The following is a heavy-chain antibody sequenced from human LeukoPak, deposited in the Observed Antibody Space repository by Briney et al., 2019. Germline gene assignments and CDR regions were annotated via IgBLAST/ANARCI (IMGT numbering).Heavy chain of an antibody. CDR2: ISGSGGST. D-gene: IGHD1-26*01. CDR3: AKARGSYLTRPDY. CDR1: GFTFSSYA. Sequence: GGPLRLSCAASGFTFSSYAMSWVRQAPGKGLEWVSTISGSGGSTYYADSVKGRFTISRDNSKNTLYLQMNSLRAEDTAVYCCAKARGSYLTRPDYWGQGTLVTVSS. J-gene: IGHJ4*02. V-gene: IGHV3-23*01.